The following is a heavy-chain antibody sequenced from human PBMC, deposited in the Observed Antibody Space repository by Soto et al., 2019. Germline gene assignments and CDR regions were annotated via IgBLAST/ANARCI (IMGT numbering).Heavy chain of an antibody. V-gene: IGHV2-26*01. CDR3: VRMRGAGYTRNWFDP. D-gene: IGHD1-26*01. Sequence: QVTLKESGPVLVKPTETLTLTCTVSGFSLNDSSMGVSWSRQPPGKALEWLALIFSNDAKAYTASLKTRLTISKDTSQRQVVLSMAHVDPVDTGKYYWVRMRGAGYTRNWFDPWGQGPLVTVSS. CDR2: IFSNDAK. J-gene: IGHJ5*02. CDR1: GFSLNDSSMG.